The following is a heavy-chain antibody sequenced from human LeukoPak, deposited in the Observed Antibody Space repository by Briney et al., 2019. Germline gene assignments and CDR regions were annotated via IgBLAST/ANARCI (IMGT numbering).Heavy chain of an antibody. CDR1: GFTFSSYS. J-gene: IGHJ6*02. CDR3: AREDSSGYDGYYGMDV. V-gene: IGHV3-48*01. Sequence: PGGSLRLSCAASGFTFSSYSMNWVRQAPGKGLEWVSYISSSSSTIYYADSVKGRFTISRDNAKNSLYLQMNSLRAEDTAVYYCAREDSSGYDGYYGMDVWGQGTTVTVSS. CDR2: ISSSSSTI. D-gene: IGHD5-12*01.